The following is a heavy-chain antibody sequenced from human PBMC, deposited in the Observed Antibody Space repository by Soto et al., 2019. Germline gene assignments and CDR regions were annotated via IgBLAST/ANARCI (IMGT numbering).Heavy chain of an antibody. V-gene: IGHV4-59*01. CDR1: GSSISGFY. CDR3: ARVQMATLYFHS. Sequence: QVQVQESGPGLVKPSETLSLTCTVSGSSISGFYWSWVRQPPGRGLEWIGYVYYSGTHNYNPSLKSRLTISIDTSKNQFSLKLSSVTAADTAVYYCARVQMATLYFHSWGQGTLVTVSS. D-gene: IGHD5-12*01. CDR2: VYYSGTH. J-gene: IGHJ4*02.